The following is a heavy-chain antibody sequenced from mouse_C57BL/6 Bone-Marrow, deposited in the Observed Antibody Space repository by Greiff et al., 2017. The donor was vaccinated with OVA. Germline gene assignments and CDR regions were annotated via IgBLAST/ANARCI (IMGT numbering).Heavy chain of an antibody. V-gene: IGHV14-4*01. D-gene: IGHD1-1*01. CDR3: TTDYYGSSSHWYFDV. CDR1: GFNIKDDY. J-gene: IGHJ1*03. Sequence: EVQLQQSGAELVRPGASVKLSCTASGFNIKDDYMHWVKQRPEQGLEWIGWIDPENGDTEYASKFQGKATITADTSSHTAYLQLSSLTSEDTAVYYCTTDYYGSSSHWYFDVWGTGTTVTVSS. CDR2: IDPENGDT.